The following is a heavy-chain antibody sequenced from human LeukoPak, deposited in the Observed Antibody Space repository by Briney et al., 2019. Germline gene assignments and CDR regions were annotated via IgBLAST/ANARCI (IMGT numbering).Heavy chain of an antibody. CDR2: IYYSGST. CDR3: ARDRVAGGYYYGMDV. J-gene: IGHJ6*02. CDR1: GGSISNYY. Sequence: PSETLSLTCTVSGGSISNYYWSWIRQPPGKGLEWIGYIYYSGSTNYNPSLKSRVTISVDTSKNQFSLKLSSVTAADTAVYYCARDRVAGGYYYGMDVWGQGTTVTVSS. V-gene: IGHV4-59*01. D-gene: IGHD6-19*01.